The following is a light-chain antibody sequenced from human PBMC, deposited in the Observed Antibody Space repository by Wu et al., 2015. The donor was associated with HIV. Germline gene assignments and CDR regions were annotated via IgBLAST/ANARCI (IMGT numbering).Light chain of an antibody. J-gene: IGKJ4*01. CDR2: GAI. Sequence: EIVMTQSPATLSVSPGERATLFCRASQSISNSLAWYQQKPGQSPRLLVYGAITRATGIPARFSGSGSATEFTLSISSLQPEDVGLYYCQQYDDRRLTFGGGTRVEI. CDR3: QQYDDRRLT. CDR1: QSISNS. V-gene: IGKV3-15*01.